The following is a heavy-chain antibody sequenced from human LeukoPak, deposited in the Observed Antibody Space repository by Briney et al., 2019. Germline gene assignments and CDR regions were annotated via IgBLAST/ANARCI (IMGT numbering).Heavy chain of an antibody. CDR2: IIPIFGTA. D-gene: IGHD4-23*01. J-gene: IGHJ4*02. V-gene: IGHV1-69*13. Sequence: GASVTVSCKASGGTFSSYAISWVRQAPGQGLEWMGGIIPIFGTANYAQKFQGRVTITADESTSTAYMELSSLRSEDTAVYYCARGHPHYGGNPYYFDYWGQGTLVTVSS. CDR3: ARGHPHYGGNPYYFDY. CDR1: GGTFSSYA.